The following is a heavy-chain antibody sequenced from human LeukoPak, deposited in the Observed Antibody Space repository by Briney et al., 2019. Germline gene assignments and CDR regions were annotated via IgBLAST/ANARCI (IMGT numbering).Heavy chain of an antibody. J-gene: IGHJ4*02. V-gene: IGHV3-72*01. CDR2: TRNKAHSYST. CDR3: ARDLAYVGPTIHYIPDY. Sequence: PGGSLRLSCAASGFTFSDHYMDWVRQAPGKGLEWVGRTRNKAHSYSTEYAASVKGRFTISRDDSENSLYLQMNSLKTEDTAVYYCARDLAYVGPTIHYIPDYWGQGTLVTVSS. D-gene: IGHD1-26*01. CDR1: GFTFSDHY.